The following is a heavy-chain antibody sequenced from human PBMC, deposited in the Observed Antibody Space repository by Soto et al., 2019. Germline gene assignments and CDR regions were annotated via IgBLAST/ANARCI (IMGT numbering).Heavy chain of an antibody. J-gene: IGHJ4*02. CDR2: ISSRSSEI. D-gene: IGHD2-15*01. V-gene: IGHV3-11*06. CDR1: GFTFSDHY. CDR3: ARGDGAVGAAIDI. Sequence: PGGSLRLSCVVSGFTFSDHYMNWVRQAPGKGLQWVAYISSRSSEINYADPVKGRFTISRDNAKNSVFLHMTRLTSEDTGVYFCARGDGAVGAAIDIWGQGTLVTVS.